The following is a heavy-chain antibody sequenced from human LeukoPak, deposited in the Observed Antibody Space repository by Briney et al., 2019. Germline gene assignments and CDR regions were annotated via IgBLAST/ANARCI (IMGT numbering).Heavy chain of an antibody. CDR3: ARRGNWFDP. CDR2: IHHSGTT. J-gene: IGHJ5*02. CDR1: GGSISSSNW. V-gene: IGHV4-4*02. D-gene: IGHD3-10*01. Sequence: PSETLSLTCAVSGGSISSSNWWSWVRQPPGKGLEWIEEIHHSGTTNYKPSLKSRVTISVDNSKNQFSLKLSSVTAADTAVYYCARRGNWFDPWGQGTLVTVSS.